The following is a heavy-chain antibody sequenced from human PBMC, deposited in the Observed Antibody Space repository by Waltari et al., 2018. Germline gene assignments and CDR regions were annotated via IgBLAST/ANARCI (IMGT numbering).Heavy chain of an antibody. CDR1: GGSFSGYY. CDR3: ARGRNYTGHLPDY. D-gene: IGHD1-7*01. CDR2: INKSGST. Sequence: QVLLQQWGAGLLKPSETLSLTCAVYGGSFSGYYWTWIRQPPGKGLGWIGEINKSGSTNHNPSRTSRVTMSVDTSKNQFSLNLSSVTAADTAVYYCARGRNYTGHLPDYWGQGNMVTVSS. V-gene: IGHV4-34*01. J-gene: IGHJ4*02.